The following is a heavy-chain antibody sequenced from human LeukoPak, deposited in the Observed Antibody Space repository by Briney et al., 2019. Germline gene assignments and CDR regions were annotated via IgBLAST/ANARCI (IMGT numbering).Heavy chain of an antibody. CDR3: ASRGVYCSSTSCQGPYYYYGMDV. D-gene: IGHD2-2*01. J-gene: IGHJ6*04. Sequence: SSVKVSCKGSVGTFSSYAISWVRQAPGHGLEWMGGVIPIFGTANYAQKFQGRVTITADESTSTAYMELSSLRSEDTAVYYCASRGVYCSSTSCQGPYYYYGMDVWGKGTTVTVSS. CDR2: VIPIFGTA. CDR1: VGTFSSYA. V-gene: IGHV1-69*13.